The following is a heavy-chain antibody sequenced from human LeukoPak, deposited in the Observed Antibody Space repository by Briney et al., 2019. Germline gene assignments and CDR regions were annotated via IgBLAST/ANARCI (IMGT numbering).Heavy chain of an antibody. V-gene: IGHV3-23*01. D-gene: IGHD6-19*01. CDR2: IGGSDGRT. Sequence: GGSLRLSCVASGFTFSNYGLSWARQAPGKGLEWVSGIGGSDGRTSYADSVKGRLTISRDNAKNSLYLQMNSLRDEDTAVYHCARDWAVTGTVWYFDLWAVAPWSLSPQ. CDR3: ARDWAVTGTVWYFDL. CDR1: GFTFSNYG. J-gene: IGHJ2*01.